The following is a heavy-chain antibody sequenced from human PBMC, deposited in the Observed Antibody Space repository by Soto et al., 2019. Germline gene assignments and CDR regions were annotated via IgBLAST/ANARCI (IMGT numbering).Heavy chain of an antibody. CDR3: ARGGRVRDPTYYFDY. Sequence: MLCLTCAVSGVSISSGGYCWIWIRQPPGKGLEWIGYIYHSGSTYYNPSLKSRVTISVDRSKNQFSLKLSSVTAADTAVYYCARGGRVRDPTYYFDYWGQGTLVTVSS. J-gene: IGHJ4*02. V-gene: IGHV4-30-2*01. CDR2: IYHSGST. D-gene: IGHD3-10*01. CDR1: GVSISSGGYC.